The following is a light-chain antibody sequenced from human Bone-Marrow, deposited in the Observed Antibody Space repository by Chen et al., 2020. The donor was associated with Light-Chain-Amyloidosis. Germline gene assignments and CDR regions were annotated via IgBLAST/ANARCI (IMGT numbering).Light chain of an antibody. CDR3: QSYQGSSQGV. CDR2: EDD. Sequence: NFMPTLPHSVSVAQGMTLIISWTPSSGSIATNYVQLYQQRPGSSPTTVIYEDDQRPSGVPDRFSGSIDRSSNSASLTISGLKTEDEADYYCQSYQGSSQGVFGGGTKLTVL. CDR1: SGSIATNY. V-gene: IGLV6-57*01. J-gene: IGLJ3*02.